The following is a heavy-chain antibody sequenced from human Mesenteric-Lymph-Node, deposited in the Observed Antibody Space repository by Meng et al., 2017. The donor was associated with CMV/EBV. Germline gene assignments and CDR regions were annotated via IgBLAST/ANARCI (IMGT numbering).Heavy chain of an antibody. J-gene: IGHJ3*02. CDR1: GFTFSSYE. D-gene: IGHD3-3*01. CDR2: ISSSGSTI. V-gene: IGHV3-48*03. Sequence: GGSLRLSCAASGFTFSSYEMNWVRQAPGKGLEWVSYISSSGSTIYYADSVKGRFTISRDNAKNSLYLQMNSLRAEDTAVYYCASDFWSGYAFDIWGQGTMVTVSS. CDR3: ASDFWSGYAFDI.